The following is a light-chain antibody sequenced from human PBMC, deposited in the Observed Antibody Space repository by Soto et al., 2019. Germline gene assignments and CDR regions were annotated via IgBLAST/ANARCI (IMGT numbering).Light chain of an antibody. J-gene: IGLJ2*01. Sequence: QSMLTQPPSSSGTPGQRVTISCSGSSSNVGTNTVNWYQLLPGAAPKVLVYSNNQRPSGVPDRFSGSKSGTSASLAISGLQSEDEADYYCAAWDDNVDGVLFGGGTKLTVL. CDR2: SNN. CDR3: AAWDDNVDGVL. CDR1: SSNVGTNT. V-gene: IGLV1-44*01.